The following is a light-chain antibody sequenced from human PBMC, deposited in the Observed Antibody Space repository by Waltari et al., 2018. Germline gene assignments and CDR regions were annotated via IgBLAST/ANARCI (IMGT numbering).Light chain of an antibody. J-gene: IGKJ1*01. CDR1: QDINNY. V-gene: IGKV1-33*01. CDR2: AAS. CDR3: QQYKSHPRT. Sequence: DNQMTQSPTPISASVGEQIPITCQASQDINNYLSWYQQKPGKAPKVLIYAASNLETGVPSRFSGSGSGTDFTFTINSLHPEDIATYYCQQYKSHPRTFGQGTKVQVK.